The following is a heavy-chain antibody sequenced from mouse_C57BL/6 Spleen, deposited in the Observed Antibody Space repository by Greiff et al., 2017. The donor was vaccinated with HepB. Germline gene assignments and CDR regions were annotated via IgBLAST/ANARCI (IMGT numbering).Heavy chain of an antibody. Sequence: VQLQQSGAELVRPGASVTLSCKASGYTFTDYEMHWVKQTPVHGLEWIGAIDPETGGTAYNQKFKGKAILTADKSSSTAYMELRSLTSEDSAVYYCTSAVNYGNLDYWGQGTTLTVSS. J-gene: IGHJ2*01. D-gene: IGHD2-1*01. CDR2: IDPETGGT. V-gene: IGHV1-15*01. CDR3: TSAVNYGNLDY. CDR1: GYTFTDYE.